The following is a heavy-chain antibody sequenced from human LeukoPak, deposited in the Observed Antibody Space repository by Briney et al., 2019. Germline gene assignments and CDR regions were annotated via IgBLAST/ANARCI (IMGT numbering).Heavy chain of an antibody. CDR2: INPSGGST. J-gene: IGHJ3*02. D-gene: IGHD4-17*01. Sequence: ASVKVSCKASVYTFTSYYMHWVRQAPGRGREWMGIINPSGGSTSYAQKFQGRVTMTRDTSTSTVYMELSSLRSEDKAVYYCARVGTTVTTLDAFDIWGQGTMVTVSS. CDR3: ARVGTTVTTLDAFDI. V-gene: IGHV1-46*01. CDR1: VYTFTSYY.